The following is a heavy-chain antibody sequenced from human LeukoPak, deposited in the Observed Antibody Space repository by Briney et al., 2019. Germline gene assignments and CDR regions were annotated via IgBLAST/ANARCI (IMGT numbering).Heavy chain of an antibody. V-gene: IGHV1-46*01. CDR3: AREGYSYGYPTWMDV. CDR1: GYTFTSYY. CDR2: INPSGGST. D-gene: IGHD5-18*01. Sequence: ASVKVSCKASGYTFTSYYMHWVRQAPGRGLEWMGIINPSGGSTSYAQKFQGRVTMTRDTSTSTVYMELSSLRSEDTAVYYCAREGYSYGYPTWMDVWGKGTTVTISS. J-gene: IGHJ6*04.